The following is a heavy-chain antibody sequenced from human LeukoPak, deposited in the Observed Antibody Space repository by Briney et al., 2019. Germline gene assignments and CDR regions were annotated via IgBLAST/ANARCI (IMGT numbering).Heavy chain of an antibody. CDR1: GFTFTSSA. J-gene: IGHJ4*02. Sequence: SVKVSCKASGFTFTSSAMQWVRQARGQRLEWIGWIVVGSGNTNYAQKFQERVTITRDMSTSTAYMELSSLRSEDTAVYYCAAGAAAGTMGDYLGQGTLVTVSS. CDR3: AAGAAAGTMGDY. D-gene: IGHD6-13*01. CDR2: IVVGSGNT. V-gene: IGHV1-58*02.